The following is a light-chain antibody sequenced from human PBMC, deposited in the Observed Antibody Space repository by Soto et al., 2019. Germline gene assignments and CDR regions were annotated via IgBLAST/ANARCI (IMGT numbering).Light chain of an antibody. V-gene: IGKV3-20*01. CDR3: QQYGSSALT. J-gene: IGKJ4*01. CDR2: GTS. Sequence: EIVLTQSPGTLSLSPWERATLSCRASQSVSSSYLVWYQQRPGQPPRLLIYGTSNRAAGIPDRFTGTGSGTDFTLTIYRLEPEDSAVYYCQQYGSSALTFGGGTK. CDR1: QSVSSSY.